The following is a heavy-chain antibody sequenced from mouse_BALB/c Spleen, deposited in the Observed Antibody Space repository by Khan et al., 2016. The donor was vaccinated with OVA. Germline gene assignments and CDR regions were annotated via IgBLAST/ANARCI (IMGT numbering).Heavy chain of an antibody. J-gene: IGHJ2*01. Sequence: EVQLQESGPGLVKPSQTVSLTCTVTGISITTGNYRWSWIRHFPGNKLEWIGYLFYSGTTTYNPSLTSRTSITRDTSKNRFFLEMNSLTTEDTATYYLARAGGGFDSYYFDYWGQGTILTVSS. CDR1: GISITTGNYR. D-gene: IGHD2-2*01. V-gene: IGHV3-5*02. CDR2: LFYSGTT. CDR3: ARAGGGFDSYYFDY.